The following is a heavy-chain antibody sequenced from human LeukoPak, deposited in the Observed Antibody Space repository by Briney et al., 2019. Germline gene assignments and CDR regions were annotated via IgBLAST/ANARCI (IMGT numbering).Heavy chain of an antibody. CDR3: AKDKGYSYGSYPPFDY. CDR1: GFTFSDYY. Sequence: GGSLRLSCAASGFTFSDYYMSWIRQAPGRGLEWVSYISSSGSTIYYADSVKGRFTISRDNSKNTLYLQMNSLRAEDTAVYYCAKDKGYSYGSYPPFDYWGQGTLVTVSS. D-gene: IGHD5-18*01. CDR2: ISSSGSTI. V-gene: IGHV3-11*01. J-gene: IGHJ4*02.